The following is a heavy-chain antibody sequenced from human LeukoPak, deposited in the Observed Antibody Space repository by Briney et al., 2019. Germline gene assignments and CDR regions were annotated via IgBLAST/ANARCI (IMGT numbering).Heavy chain of an antibody. J-gene: IGHJ4*02. Sequence: PSETLSLTCTVSGGSISSYYWSWIRQPPGKGLEWIGYIHYSGGTNHNPSLKSRVTISVDTSKNQFSLKLSSVTAAGTAVFYCARGLYSGSPLSFDSWGQGTLVTVSS. CDR3: ARGLYSGSPLSFDS. CDR2: IHYSGGT. V-gene: IGHV4-59*01. D-gene: IGHD1-26*01. CDR1: GGSISSYY.